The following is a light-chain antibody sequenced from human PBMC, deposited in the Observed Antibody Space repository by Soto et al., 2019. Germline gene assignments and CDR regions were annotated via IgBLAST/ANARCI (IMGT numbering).Light chain of an antibody. CDR2: GAS. J-gene: IGKJ3*01. CDR1: QSVSSN. CDR3: QQYNNWPFT. Sequence: EIVMTQSPATLSVSPGERATLSCRASQSVSSNVAWYQQKPGQAPRLLIYGASTRATGIPARFSGSGSGTDFTLTISSLQSADFAVYYCQQYNNWPFTFGPGTKVHIK. V-gene: IGKV3-15*01.